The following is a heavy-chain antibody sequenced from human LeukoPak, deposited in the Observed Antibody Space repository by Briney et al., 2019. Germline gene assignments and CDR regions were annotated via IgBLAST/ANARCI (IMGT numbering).Heavy chain of an antibody. CDR2: IRSKAYGGTT. Sequence: PGGSLRLSCAASGFTFSDYYMSWIRQAPGKGLEWVGFIRSKAYGGTTEYAASVKGRFTISRDDSKSIAYLQMNSLKTEDTAVYYCTRDQRIQLLHYGMDVWGQGTTVTVSS. J-gene: IGHJ6*02. D-gene: IGHD5-18*01. CDR1: GFTFSDYY. CDR3: TRDQRIQLLHYGMDV. V-gene: IGHV3-49*03.